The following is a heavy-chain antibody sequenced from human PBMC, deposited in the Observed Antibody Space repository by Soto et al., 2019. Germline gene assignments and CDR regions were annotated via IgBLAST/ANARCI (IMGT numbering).Heavy chain of an antibody. D-gene: IGHD4-17*01. Sequence: GGSLRLSCAASGFTFSRDGMSWVRQAPGKGLEWVSLITDNGGSTYYADSVKGRFTISRDNTKNTLFLQMNSLRAEDTAVYYCAKERATTAAFDYWGQGALVTVSS. CDR2: ITDNGGST. CDR1: GFTFSRDG. CDR3: AKERATTAAFDY. V-gene: IGHV3-23*01. J-gene: IGHJ4*02.